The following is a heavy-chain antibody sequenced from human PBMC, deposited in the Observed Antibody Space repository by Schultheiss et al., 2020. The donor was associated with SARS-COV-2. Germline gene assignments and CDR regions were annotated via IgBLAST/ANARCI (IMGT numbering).Heavy chain of an antibody. CDR1: GFTFSSYW. D-gene: IGHD3-10*01. CDR2: IKQDGSEK. J-gene: IGHJ5*02. CDR3: ARALRTYYYGSGTNWFDP. V-gene: IGHV3-7*01. Sequence: GGSLRLSCSASGFTFSSYWMSWVRQAPGKGLEWVANIKQDGSEKYYVDSVKGRFTISRDNAKNSLYLQMNSLRAEDTAVYYCARALRTYYYGSGTNWFDPWGQGTLVTVSS.